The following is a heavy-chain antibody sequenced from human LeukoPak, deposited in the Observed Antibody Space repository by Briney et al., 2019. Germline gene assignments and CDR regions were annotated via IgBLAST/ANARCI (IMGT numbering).Heavy chain of an antibody. Sequence: GGSLRLSCAASGFTFRDYDMTWVRQAPGKGLEWVSYISSSLTTMYNADSVEGRITLSRDNANNSLYLQMHSLSAEATAVYYCARAPTYGPGSSFDYWGQGTLVTVSS. CDR1: GFTFRDYD. CDR3: ARAPTYGPGSSFDY. V-gene: IGHV3-11*01. CDR2: ISSSLTTM. D-gene: IGHD3-10*01. J-gene: IGHJ4*02.